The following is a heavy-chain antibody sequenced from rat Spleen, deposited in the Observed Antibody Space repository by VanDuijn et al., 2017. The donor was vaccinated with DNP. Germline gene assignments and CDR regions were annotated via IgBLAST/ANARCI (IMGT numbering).Heavy chain of an antibody. J-gene: IGHJ1*01. CDR1: GYSITSNY. Sequence: EVQLQESGPGLVKPSQSLSLTCSVTGYSITSNYWGWIRKFPGNKMEWMGYINYSGATAYNPSLKSRISITRDTSKNQFFLQLNSITTEDTATYYCARGLNYGGYNYYWYFDCWGPGTMVTVSS. V-gene: IGHV3-1*01. D-gene: IGHD1-11*01. CDR3: ARGLNYGGYNYYWYFDC. CDR2: INYSGAT.